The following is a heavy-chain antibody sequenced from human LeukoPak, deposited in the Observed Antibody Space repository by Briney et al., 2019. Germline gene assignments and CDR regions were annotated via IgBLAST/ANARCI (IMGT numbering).Heavy chain of an antibody. CDR3: ARDLLSGYDFWSGYYTGWYFDY. CDR1: GFTFSSYS. V-gene: IGHV3-21*01. CDR2: ISSSSSYI. Sequence: GGPLRLSCAASGFTFSSYSMNWVRQAPGKGLEWVSSISSSSSYIYYADSVKGRFTISRDNAKNSLYLQMNSLRAEDTAVYYCARDLLSGYDFWSGYYTGWYFDYWGQGTLVTVSS. D-gene: IGHD3-3*01. J-gene: IGHJ4*02.